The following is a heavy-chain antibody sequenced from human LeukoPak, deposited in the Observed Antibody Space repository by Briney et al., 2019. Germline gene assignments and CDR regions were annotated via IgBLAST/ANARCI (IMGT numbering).Heavy chain of an antibody. Sequence: HGESLKISCKGFGYNFAMYWIAWVRQLPGKGLEWMGIIFPGDSDTRYSPAFQGQVTISADKSISTAYLQWSSLKASDTAMYYCAREREYWGQGTLVTVSS. V-gene: IGHV5-51*01. D-gene: IGHD1-1*01. CDR3: AREREY. CDR2: IFPGDSDT. CDR1: GYNFAMYW. J-gene: IGHJ4*02.